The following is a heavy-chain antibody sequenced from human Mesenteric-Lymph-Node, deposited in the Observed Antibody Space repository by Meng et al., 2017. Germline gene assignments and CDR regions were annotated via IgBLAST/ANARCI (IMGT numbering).Heavy chain of an antibody. V-gene: IGHV4-34*01. CDR3: ARDHAGFDP. CDR1: GESFCGYY. CDR2: INHSGST. J-gene: IGHJ5*02. Sequence: VPLQQSAAGTLKPSEALSRACAVYGESFCGYYPRWNRQAPGKELEWIGEINHSGSTNYSPSLKSRVTISVDTSKNQFSLELSSVTAADTAVYYCARDHAGFDPWGQGTLVTVSS.